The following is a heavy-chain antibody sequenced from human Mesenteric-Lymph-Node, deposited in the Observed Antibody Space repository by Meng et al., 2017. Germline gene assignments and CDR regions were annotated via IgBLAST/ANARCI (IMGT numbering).Heavy chain of an antibody. CDR2: VYHRGDT. J-gene: IGHJ4*02. CDR1: GDSISSDIW. Sequence: QVPLQESGPGLVKPSGPLSLTCTVSGDSISSDIWWSWVRQPPGKGLEWIGEVYHRGDTNYNPSLKSRVVISVDRSKNQFSLNLSSVTAADTAVYYCGRDQGRQLINHWGQGTLVTVSS. V-gene: IGHV4-4*02. CDR3: GRDQGRQLINH. D-gene: IGHD1-1*01.